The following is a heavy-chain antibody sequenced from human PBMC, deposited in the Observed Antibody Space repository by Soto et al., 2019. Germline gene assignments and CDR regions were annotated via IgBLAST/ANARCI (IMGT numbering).Heavy chain of an antibody. D-gene: IGHD4-17*01. V-gene: IGHV3-48*02. Sequence: GGSLRLSCAASGFTFCSYAMSWVRQAPGKGLEWVSYISSSSSTIYYADSVKGRFTISRDNSKNSLYLQMNSLRDEDTAVYYCARLNDYGDYSFDYWGQGTLVTVSS. CDR2: ISSSSSTI. CDR1: GFTFCSYA. J-gene: IGHJ4*02. CDR3: ARLNDYGDYSFDY.